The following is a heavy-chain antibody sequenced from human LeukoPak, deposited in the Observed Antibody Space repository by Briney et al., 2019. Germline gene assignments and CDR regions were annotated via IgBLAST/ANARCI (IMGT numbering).Heavy chain of an antibody. J-gene: IGHJ4*02. D-gene: IGHD4-11*01. CDR3: ARGGQLTRVEYYFDY. Sequence: PGRSLRLSCAASGFTFSSYAMHWVRQAPGKGLEWVAVISYDGSNKYYADSVKGRFTISRDNSKNTLYLQMNSLRAEDTAVYYCARGGQLTRVEYYFDYWGQGTLVTVSS. CDR2: ISYDGSNK. CDR1: GFTFSSYA. V-gene: IGHV3-30-3*01.